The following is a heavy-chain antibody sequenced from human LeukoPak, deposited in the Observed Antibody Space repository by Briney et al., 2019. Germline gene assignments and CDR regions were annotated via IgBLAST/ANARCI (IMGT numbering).Heavy chain of an antibody. Sequence: ESSETLSLTCTVSGVSVRSGSYYWSWIRQPPGKGLEWIGYIHYSGSTNYSPSLKSRVTISLDTSKNQFSLKLSSVTAADTAVYYCARDYHNYGNGMDVWGQGTTVTVSS. CDR3: ARDYHNYGNGMDV. D-gene: IGHD5-24*01. J-gene: IGHJ6*02. CDR1: GVSVRSGSYY. V-gene: IGHV4-61*01. CDR2: IHYSGST.